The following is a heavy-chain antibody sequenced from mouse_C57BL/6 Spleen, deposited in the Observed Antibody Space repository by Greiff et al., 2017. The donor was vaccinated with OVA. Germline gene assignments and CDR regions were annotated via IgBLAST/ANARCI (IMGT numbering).Heavy chain of an antibody. D-gene: IGHD2-3*01. CDR2: VDPEDGDT. Sequence: EVQLQQSGAGLVKPGASVKLSCTASGFTLRAYYMHWVKQSTEQGLAWIGRVDPEDGDTKYAPKFQGKATITADTSSNTAYLQLSSLTSEDTAVYYCARAGYSWYFDVWGTGTTVTVSS. CDR1: GFTLRAYY. J-gene: IGHJ1*03. V-gene: IGHV14-2*01. CDR3: ARAGYSWYFDV.